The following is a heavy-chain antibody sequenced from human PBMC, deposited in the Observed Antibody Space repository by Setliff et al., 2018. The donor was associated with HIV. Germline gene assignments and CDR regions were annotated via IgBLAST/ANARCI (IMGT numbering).Heavy chain of an antibody. CDR3: ARARGGNSEWSY. CDR2: IKQDGTEK. Sequence: QPGGSLRLSCAASGFTFSNYAMSWVRQAPGKGLEWVANIKQDGTEKNYVDSVKGRFTISRDNSKNTLYLQMNSLRAEDTAVYSCARARGGNSEWSYWGQGTLVTVSS. D-gene: IGHD2-15*01. J-gene: IGHJ4*02. CDR1: GFTFSNYA. V-gene: IGHV3-7*01.